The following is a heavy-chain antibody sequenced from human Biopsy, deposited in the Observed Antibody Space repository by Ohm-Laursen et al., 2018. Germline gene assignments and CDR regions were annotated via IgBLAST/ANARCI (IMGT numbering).Heavy chain of an antibody. Sequence: SETLSLTCTVSGGSISNYYWSWIRQPAGKGLEWIGRIYSSGSTNYNPSLKSRVTISVDTSKNQFSLKLSSVTAADTAVYFCARGSSYGYDFDYWGQGTLVAVSS. CDR3: ARGSSYGYDFDY. CDR2: IYSSGST. J-gene: IGHJ4*02. V-gene: IGHV4-4*07. D-gene: IGHD5-18*01. CDR1: GGSISNYY.